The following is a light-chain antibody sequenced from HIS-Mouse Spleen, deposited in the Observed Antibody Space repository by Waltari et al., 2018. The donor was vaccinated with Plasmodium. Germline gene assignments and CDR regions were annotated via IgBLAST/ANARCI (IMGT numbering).Light chain of an antibody. V-gene: IGLV2-11*01. Sequence: QSALTQPRSVSGSPGPSVTIYCTGTSSDVGGYNYFYWYQHPPGKAPKLMIYDVSKRPSGVPDRFSGSKSGNTASLTISGLQAEDEADYYCCSYAGSYTYVFGTGTKVTVL. CDR2: DVS. CDR3: CSYAGSYTYV. CDR1: SSDVGGYNY. J-gene: IGLJ1*01.